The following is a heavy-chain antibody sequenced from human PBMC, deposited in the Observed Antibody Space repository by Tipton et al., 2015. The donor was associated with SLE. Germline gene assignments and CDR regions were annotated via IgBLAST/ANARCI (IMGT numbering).Heavy chain of an antibody. Sequence: TLSLTCTVSGDSISDSYWNWVRQPAGKGLEWIGRIYTNRDFNYNPSLKSRVTLSVDTSKTQFSLNLNSVTAADTAVYYCAREGRYPYYYYYMDVWGKGTTVTVSS. D-gene: IGHD2-2*01. CDR2: IYTNRDF. J-gene: IGHJ6*03. CDR1: GDSISDSY. CDR3: AREGRYPYYYYYMDV. V-gene: IGHV4-4*07.